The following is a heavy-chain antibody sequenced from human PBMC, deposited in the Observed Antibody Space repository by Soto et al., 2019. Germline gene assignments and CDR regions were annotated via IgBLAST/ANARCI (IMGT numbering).Heavy chain of an antibody. Sequence: QVQLVQSGAEVKKPGASVKVSCKASGYTFTSYDINWVRQATGQGLEWMGWMNPNSGNTGYAQKFRGRVTMTXXTXRXXAYVELSSLRSEDTAVYYCARWGSGGYDYYYGMDVWGQGTTVTVSS. J-gene: IGHJ6*02. D-gene: IGHD6-19*01. V-gene: IGHV1-8*01. CDR2: MNPNSGNT. CDR1: GYTFTSYD. CDR3: ARWGSGGYDYYYGMDV.